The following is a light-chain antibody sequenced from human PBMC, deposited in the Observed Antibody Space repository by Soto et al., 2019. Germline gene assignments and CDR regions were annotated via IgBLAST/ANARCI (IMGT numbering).Light chain of an antibody. CDR2: AAS. CDR3: QKYNSAPLT. V-gene: IGKV1-27*01. J-gene: IGKJ4*01. CDR1: QRIGVY. Sequence: DIQMTQSPSSLSASFGDRVTITCRASQRIGVYLAWFQQRPGNAPKLLIYAASTLQSGVPSRFSGSGSGTDFTLTISSLQPEDVATYYCQKYNSAPLTFGGGTKVEIK.